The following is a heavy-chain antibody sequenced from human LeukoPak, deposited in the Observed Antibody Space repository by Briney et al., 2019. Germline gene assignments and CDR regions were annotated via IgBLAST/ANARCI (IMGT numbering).Heavy chain of an antibody. CDR2: VSPYNGNT. D-gene: IGHD5-24*01. J-gene: IGHJ4*02. V-gene: IGHV1-18*01. Sequence: ASVTVSCKASGYTFTSYGISWVRQAPGQGLEWMGWVSPYNGNTNYAQKLQGRVTTTTDTSTTTAYMELRSLRSDDTAVYYCAREMATIVNQFDYWGQGTLVTVSS. CDR3: AREMATIVNQFDY. CDR1: GYTFTSYG.